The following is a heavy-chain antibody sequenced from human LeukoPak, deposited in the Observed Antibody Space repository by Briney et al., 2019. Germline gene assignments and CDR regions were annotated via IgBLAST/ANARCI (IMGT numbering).Heavy chain of an antibody. Sequence: AGGSLRLSCAASGFTFSDYGMVWVRQAPGKGLEWVAFIRYDGSIKYYTDSVKGRFTISRDNSKNTLYLQMNSLRAEDTAVYYCAKDLRGSSWYDAFDIWGQGTMVTVSS. V-gene: IGHV3-30*02. J-gene: IGHJ3*02. CDR2: IRYDGSIK. CDR1: GFTFSDYG. CDR3: AKDLRGSSWYDAFDI. D-gene: IGHD6-13*01.